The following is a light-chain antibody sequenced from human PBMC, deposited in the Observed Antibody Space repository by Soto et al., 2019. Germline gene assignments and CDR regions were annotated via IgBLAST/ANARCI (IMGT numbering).Light chain of an antibody. CDR1: QSISKS. J-gene: IGKJ4*01. V-gene: IGKV1-39*01. Sequence: DFQVTQSPSSLSASVGDRVTISCRASQSISKSLNWYQQKPGKAPELLIYAAYTLQSGVTSRFSGSGSGTEFTLTISSLQPDDFATYYCQPYNSYPLTFGEGTKVDIK. CDR2: AAY. CDR3: QPYNSYPLT.